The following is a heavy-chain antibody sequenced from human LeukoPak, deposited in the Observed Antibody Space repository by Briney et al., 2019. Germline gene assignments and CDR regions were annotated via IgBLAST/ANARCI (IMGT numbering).Heavy chain of an antibody. CDR2: ISAYNGNT. J-gene: IGHJ4*02. Sequence: ASVKVSCKASGYTFTSYGITWVRQAPGQGLEWMGWISAYNGNTNYAQKLQGRVTMTTDTSTSTAYMELRSLISDDTAVYHCARVYLGITMIVVVIGDYWGQGTLVTVSS. D-gene: IGHD3-22*01. V-gene: IGHV1-18*01. CDR1: GYTFTSYG. CDR3: ARVYLGITMIVVVIGDY.